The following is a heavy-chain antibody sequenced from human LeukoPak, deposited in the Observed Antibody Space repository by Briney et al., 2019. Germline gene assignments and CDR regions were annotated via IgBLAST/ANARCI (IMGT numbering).Heavy chain of an antibody. CDR2: IHSDGSIT. CDR1: GFAFSDYG. Sequence: TGGSLRLSCAASGFAFSDYGMHWVRQAPGKGLVWVSRIHSDGSITSYADSVKGRFTVSRDNAKNTLYLQMNSLRADDTAVYYCARDRTTVTVFDYWGQGTLVTVSS. CDR3: ARDRTTVTVFDY. D-gene: IGHD4-17*01. J-gene: IGHJ4*02. V-gene: IGHV3-74*01.